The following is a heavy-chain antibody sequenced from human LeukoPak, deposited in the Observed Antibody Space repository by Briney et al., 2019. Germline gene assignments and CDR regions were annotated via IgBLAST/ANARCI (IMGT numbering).Heavy chain of an antibody. D-gene: IGHD3-22*01. Sequence: PGGSLRLSCAASGFTFSSYAMHWVRQAPGKGLEWVAVISYDGSNKYYADSVKGRFTISRDNSKNTLYLQMNSLRAEDTAVYYCAREHITYYYDSSHFDIWGQGTMVTVSS. CDR2: ISYDGSNK. V-gene: IGHV3-30*04. CDR3: AREHITYYYDSSHFDI. J-gene: IGHJ3*02. CDR1: GFTFSSYA.